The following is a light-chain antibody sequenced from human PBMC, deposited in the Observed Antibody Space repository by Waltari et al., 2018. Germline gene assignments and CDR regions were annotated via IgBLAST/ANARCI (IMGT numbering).Light chain of an antibody. CDR3: QHYVRLPAT. J-gene: IGKJ1*01. V-gene: IGKV3-20*01. Sequence: IVLTQSPGTLSLSPGERATLSCRASETVSRALAWYQQKPGQAPRLLIYGASTRAPGIPDRFSDSGSGTDFSLTISGLEPEDFAVYYCQHYVRLPATFGQGTKVEIK. CDR1: ETVSRA. CDR2: GAS.